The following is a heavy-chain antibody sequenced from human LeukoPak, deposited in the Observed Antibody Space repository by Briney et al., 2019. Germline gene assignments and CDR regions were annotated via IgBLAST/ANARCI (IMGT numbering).Heavy chain of an antibody. CDR1: GFTFSNYD. J-gene: IGHJ4*02. V-gene: IGHV3-48*03. Sequence: GGSLRLSCAASGFTFSNYDMHWVRQAPGKGLEWVSYISGSGNSIYYTDSVKGRFTISRDNAKNSLYLQVNGLRAEDTAVYYCARDQSIVGAPEAFDFWGQGTLVTVSS. CDR2: ISGSGNSI. CDR3: ARDQSIVGAPEAFDF. D-gene: IGHD1-26*01.